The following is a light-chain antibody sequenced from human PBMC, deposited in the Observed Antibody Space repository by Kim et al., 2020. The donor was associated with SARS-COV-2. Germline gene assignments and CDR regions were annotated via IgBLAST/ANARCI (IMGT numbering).Light chain of an antibody. CDR3: QTWGTGIHWV. CDR1: RGHSSYA. V-gene: IGLV4-69*01. Sequence: SVKLTCTLSRGHSSYAIAWHQQQPEKGPRFLMKLNSDGSHSKGDGVPDRFSGSSAGTERYLTISSLQSEDEAAYYCQTWGTGIHWVFGGGTQLTVL. J-gene: IGLJ3*02. CDR2: LNSDGSH.